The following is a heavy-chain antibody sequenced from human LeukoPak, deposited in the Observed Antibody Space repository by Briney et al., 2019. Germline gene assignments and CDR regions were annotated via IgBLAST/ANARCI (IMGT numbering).Heavy chain of an antibody. Sequence: AAVKVSCKASGYTFTSYGLSWVRQAPGQGLEWMGWISTYNGNTKYAQNVQGRVTMTTDTSTSTAYMELRSLRSDDTAVYYCARDQDGDYYDSRPPSSNGYWGQGTLVTVS. V-gene: IGHV1-18*01. CDR2: ISTYNGNT. CDR3: ARDQDGDYYDSRPPSSNGY. CDR1: GYTFTSYG. J-gene: IGHJ4*02. D-gene: IGHD3-22*01.